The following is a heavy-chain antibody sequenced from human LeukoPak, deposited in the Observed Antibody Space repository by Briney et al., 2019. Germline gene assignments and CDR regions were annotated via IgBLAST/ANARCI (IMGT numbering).Heavy chain of an antibody. CDR2: IYYSGST. V-gene: IGHV4-59*12. CDR1: GDSISSNY. CDR3: ARRTGSDAFDI. J-gene: IGHJ3*02. Sequence: SETPSLTCTVSGDSISSNYWSWIRQSPGKGLEWIGYIYYSGSTYYNPSLKSRVTISVDTSKNQFSLKLSSVTAADPAVYYCARRTGSDAFDIWGQGTMVTVSS. D-gene: IGHD1-14*01.